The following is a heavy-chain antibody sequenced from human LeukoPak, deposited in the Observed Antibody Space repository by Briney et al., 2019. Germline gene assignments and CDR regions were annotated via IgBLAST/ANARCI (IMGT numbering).Heavy chain of an antibody. CDR2: IYYSGST. J-gene: IGHJ5*02. CDR1: GGSITTYY. D-gene: IGHD3-10*01. CDR3: ATDRQQGGSGSYWFDP. V-gene: IGHV4-59*01. Sequence: SETLSLTCTVSGGSITTYYWSWIRQVAGKGLEWIGNIYYSGSTTYNPSLKSRVTISVDTSKNQFSLPLNSLTAADTAMYYCATDRQQGGSGSYWFDPWGQGTLVTVSS.